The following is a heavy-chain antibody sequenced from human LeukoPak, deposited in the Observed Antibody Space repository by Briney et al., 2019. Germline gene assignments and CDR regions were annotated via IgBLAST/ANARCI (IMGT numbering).Heavy chain of an antibody. D-gene: IGHD4-17*01. CDR1: GLTFSSNY. CDR3: ARTGDGDSYIGAFDI. V-gene: IGHV3-53*01. CDR2: IYRSGST. Sequence: PGGSRRLSCAASGLTFSSNYMSWVRQATGKGLEWVSFIYRSGSTYYADSVKGRFTISRDDSKNTLYLQMNSLRAEDTAVYYCARTGDGDSYIGAFDIWGQGTMVTVSS. J-gene: IGHJ3*02.